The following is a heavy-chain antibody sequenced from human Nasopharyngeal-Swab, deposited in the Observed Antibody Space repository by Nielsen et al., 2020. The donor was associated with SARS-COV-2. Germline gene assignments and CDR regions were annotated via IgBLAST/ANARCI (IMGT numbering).Heavy chain of an antibody. Sequence: SETLSLTCTVSGGSISSYYWSWIRHPAGKGLEWIGRIYTSGSTNYNPSLKSRVTMSVDTSKNQFSLKLSSVTAADTAVYYCARGTYYYDSSGPAFDYWGQATLVTVSS. J-gene: IGHJ4*02. CDR1: GGSISSYY. V-gene: IGHV4-4*07. CDR2: IYTSGST. D-gene: IGHD3-22*01. CDR3: ARGTYYYDSSGPAFDY.